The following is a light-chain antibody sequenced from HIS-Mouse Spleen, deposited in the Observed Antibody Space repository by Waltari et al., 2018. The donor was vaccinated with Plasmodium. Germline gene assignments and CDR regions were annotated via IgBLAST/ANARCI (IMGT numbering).Light chain of an antibody. CDR1: QSVSSN. CDR3: QQYNNWSFT. CDR2: GAS. Sequence: EIVMTQSPATLSVSPGERATLSCRASQSVSSNLAWHQQKPGPAPRLLIYGASTRATGIPARFSGSGSGTEFTLTISSLQSEDFAVYYCQQYNNWSFTFGPGTKVDIK. V-gene: IGKV3-15*01. J-gene: IGKJ3*01.